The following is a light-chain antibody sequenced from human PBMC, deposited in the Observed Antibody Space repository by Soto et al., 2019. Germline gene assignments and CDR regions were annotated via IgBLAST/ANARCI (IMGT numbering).Light chain of an antibody. CDR2: GAP. Sequence: EIVLTPSPDTLSLSPGAPSTLSCRASQTVIHNYLAGHQQKPGQTPRLLVYGAPSRATGIPDRFSGSGSGTDFTLTISRLEPEDFAVYYCQQHGTSPITFGQGTRLEI. V-gene: IGKV3-20*01. CDR3: QQHGTSPIT. CDR1: QTVIHNY. J-gene: IGKJ5*01.